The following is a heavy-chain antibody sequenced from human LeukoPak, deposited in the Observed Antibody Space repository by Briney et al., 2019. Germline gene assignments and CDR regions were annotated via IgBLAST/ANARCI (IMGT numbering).Heavy chain of an antibody. Sequence: QTGGSLRLSCAASGFTFSTYGIHWVRQAPGKGLEWVAVISYDGSNKHYADSVKGRFTISRDNSKNTLYLQMNSLRAEDTAVYYCARDPIWFDPWGQGTLVTVSS. V-gene: IGHV3-30*03. CDR2: ISYDGSNK. CDR3: ARDPIWFDP. CDR1: GFTFSTYG. J-gene: IGHJ5*02.